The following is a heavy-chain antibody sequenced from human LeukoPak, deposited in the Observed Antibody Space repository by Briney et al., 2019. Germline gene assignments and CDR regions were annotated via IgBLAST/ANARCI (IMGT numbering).Heavy chain of an antibody. D-gene: IGHD2-2*01. CDR1: GFTFSSYE. CDR3: ARERYCSSTSCPHGDLDY. V-gene: IGHV3-48*03. CDR2: IGVSGSTM. J-gene: IGHJ4*02. Sequence: PGGSLRLSCAASGFTFSSYEMNWVRQAPGKGLEWVSYIGVSGSTMYYAESVKGRFTISRGNAKNSLYLQMNSLRAEDTAVYYCARERYCSSTSCPHGDLDYWGQGTLVSVSS.